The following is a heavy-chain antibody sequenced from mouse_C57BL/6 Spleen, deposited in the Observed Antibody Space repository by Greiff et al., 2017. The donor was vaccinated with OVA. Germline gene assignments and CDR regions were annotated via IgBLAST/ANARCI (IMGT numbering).Heavy chain of an antibody. J-gene: IGHJ4*01. V-gene: IGHV14-1*01. D-gene: IGHD2-4*01. CDR3: TTDYDGLYAMDY. CDR1: GFNIKDYY. Sequence: VQLQQSGAELVRPGASVKLSCTASGFNIKDYYMHWVKQRPEQGLEWIGRIAPEDGDTEYAPKFQGKATMTADTSSNTAYLQLSSLTSEDTAVYYCTTDYDGLYAMDYWGQGTSVTVSS. CDR2: IAPEDGDT.